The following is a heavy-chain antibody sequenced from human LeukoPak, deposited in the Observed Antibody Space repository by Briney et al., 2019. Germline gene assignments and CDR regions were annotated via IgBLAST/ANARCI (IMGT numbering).Heavy chain of an antibody. J-gene: IGHJ4*02. V-gene: IGHV3-23*01. CDR1: GFTFSDYA. CDR2: ISGSGAST. CDR3: ATGGTVYANNNNFAY. D-gene: IGHD2-8*01. Sequence: GGSLRLSCAASGFTFSDYATSWVPQAPGKGLEWVSSISGSGASTYYADSVKGRFTISRDNSKNTLYLQMHSLRVDDTAVYYCATGGTVYANNNNFAYWGQGTLVTVSS.